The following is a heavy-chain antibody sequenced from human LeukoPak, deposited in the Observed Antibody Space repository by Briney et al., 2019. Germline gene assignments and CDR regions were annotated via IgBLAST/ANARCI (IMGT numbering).Heavy chain of an antibody. Sequence: SETLSLTCTVSGGSISSYYWSWIRQPPGKGLEWIGYIYYSGSTNHNPSLKSRVTISVDTSKNQFSLKLSSVTAADTAVYYCAREGTPAGAFDIWGQGTMVTVSS. V-gene: IGHV4-59*01. CDR3: AREGTPAGAFDI. CDR2: IYYSGST. J-gene: IGHJ3*02. D-gene: IGHD1-7*01. CDR1: GGSISSYY.